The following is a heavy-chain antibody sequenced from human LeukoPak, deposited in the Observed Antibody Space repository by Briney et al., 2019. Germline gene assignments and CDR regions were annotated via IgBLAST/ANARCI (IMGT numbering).Heavy chain of an antibody. CDR3: ARETHDFWNVYYYYYYMDV. J-gene: IGHJ6*03. D-gene: IGHD3-3*01. CDR2: IKQDGSEK. V-gene: IGHV3-7*01. CDR1: GFTFSSYW. Sequence: PGGSLRLSCTASGFTFSSYWMNWVRQAPGKGLEWVANIKQDGSEKYYVDSVKGRFTISRDNAKNSLYLQMNSLRAEDTAVYYCARETHDFWNVYYYYYYMDVWGKGTTVTVSS.